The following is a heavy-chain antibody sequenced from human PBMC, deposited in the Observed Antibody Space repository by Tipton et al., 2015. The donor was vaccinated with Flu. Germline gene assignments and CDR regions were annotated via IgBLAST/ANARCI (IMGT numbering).Heavy chain of an antibody. CDR2: IYHSGST. Sequence: TLSLTCTVSGYSISSGYYWGWIRQPPGKGLEWIGSIYHSGSTYYNPSVKSRVTISVDTSKNQFSLKLSSVTAADTAVYYCARDSEVVAAFDPWGQGTLVTLSP. CDR3: ARDSEVVAAFDP. D-gene: IGHD2-15*01. V-gene: IGHV4-38-2*02. J-gene: IGHJ5*02. CDR1: GYSISSGYY.